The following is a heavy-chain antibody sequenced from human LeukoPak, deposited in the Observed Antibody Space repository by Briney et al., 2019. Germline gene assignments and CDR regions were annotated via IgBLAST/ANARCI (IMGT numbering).Heavy chain of an antibody. CDR1: GGSISSYY. V-gene: IGHV4-59*08. J-gene: IGHJ5*02. CDR3: VRVPSIAVAWWFDP. CDR2: IYYSGST. D-gene: IGHD6-19*01. Sequence: PSETLSLTCTVSGGSISSYYWSWIRQPPGKGLEWIGYIYYSGSTNYNPSLKSRVTISVDTSKNQFSLKLSSVTAADTAVYYCVRVPSIAVAWWFDPWGQGTLVTVSS.